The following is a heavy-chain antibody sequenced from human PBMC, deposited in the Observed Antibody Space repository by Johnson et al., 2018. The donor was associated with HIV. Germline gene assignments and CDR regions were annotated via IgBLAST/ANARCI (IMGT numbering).Heavy chain of an antibody. V-gene: IGHV3-7*03. D-gene: IGHD3-16*01. Sequence: VQLVESGGGLVQPGESLRLSCAASGFTFSSYWMSWVRQAPGKGLEWVANIKQDGSEMYYVDSTKGRFTISRDNAKNSLYLQMNSLRVEDTAVYYCARGRDSIGDGGAFDIWGQGTMVTVSS. CDR1: GFTFSSYW. CDR3: ARGRDSIGDGGAFDI. J-gene: IGHJ3*02. CDR2: IKQDGSEM.